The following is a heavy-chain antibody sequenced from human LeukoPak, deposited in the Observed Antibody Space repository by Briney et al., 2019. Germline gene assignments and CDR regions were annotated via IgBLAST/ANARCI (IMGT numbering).Heavy chain of an antibody. CDR1: GFTFSTYS. D-gene: IGHD6-6*01. Sequence: GGSLRLSCAASGFTFSTYSMHWVRPAPGKGLEWVSYISSSSSTIYYADSLKGRFTISRDNAKSSLYLQVNSLRDEDTAVYYCARDKYSTIDYWGQGTLVTVSS. J-gene: IGHJ4*02. CDR3: ARDKYSTIDY. CDR2: ISSSSSTI. V-gene: IGHV3-48*02.